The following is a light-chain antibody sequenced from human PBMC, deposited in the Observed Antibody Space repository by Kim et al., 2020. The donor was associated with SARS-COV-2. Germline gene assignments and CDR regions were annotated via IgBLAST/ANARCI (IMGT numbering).Light chain of an antibody. CDR1: SGAVTSGYF. V-gene: IGLV7-43*01. CDR3: LLYFGGYWV. Sequence: GTSTSTCASSSGAVTSGYFPNWFLQKPGLAARALIFSASNKCSWTPARFSGSLLGGKAALTLSGVQPEDEAVYYCLLYFGGYWVFGGGTQLSVL. CDR2: SAS. J-gene: IGLJ3*02.